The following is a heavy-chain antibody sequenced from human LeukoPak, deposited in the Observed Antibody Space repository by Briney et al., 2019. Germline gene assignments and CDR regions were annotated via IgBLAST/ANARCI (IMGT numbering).Heavy chain of an antibody. CDR2: ISYDGSNK. Sequence: GGSLRLSCAASGFTFSSYAMHWVRQAPGKGLEWVAVISYDGSNKYYADSVKGRFTISRDNSKNTLYLQMNSLRAEDTAVYYCASVTDSSGWYHSYYYMDVWGKGTTVTVSS. J-gene: IGHJ6*03. CDR1: GFTFSSYA. V-gene: IGHV3-30*04. D-gene: IGHD6-19*01. CDR3: ASVTDSSGWYHSYYYMDV.